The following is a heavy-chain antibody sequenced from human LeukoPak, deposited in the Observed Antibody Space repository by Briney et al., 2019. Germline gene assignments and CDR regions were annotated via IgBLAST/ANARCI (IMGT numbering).Heavy chain of an antibody. CDR1: GFTFSSYA. Sequence: QSGGSLRLSCAASGFTFSSYAMRWVRQAPGKGLEWVSAISGSGGSTYYADSVKGRFTISRDNSKNTLYLQMNSLRAEDTAVYYCANLAPDYDFWSGPPWNYYYYGMDVWGQGTTVTVSS. J-gene: IGHJ6*02. CDR2: ISGSGGST. D-gene: IGHD3-3*01. V-gene: IGHV3-23*01. CDR3: ANLAPDYDFWSGPPWNYYYYGMDV.